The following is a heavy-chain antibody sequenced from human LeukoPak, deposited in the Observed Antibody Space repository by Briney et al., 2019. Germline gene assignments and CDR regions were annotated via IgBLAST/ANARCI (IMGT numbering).Heavy chain of an antibody. CDR3: ARDRDPIVVVTADAFDI. CDR2: ISSGSSYI. V-gene: IGHV3-21*01. D-gene: IGHD2-21*02. J-gene: IGHJ3*02. Sequence: PGGSLRLSCAASGFTFSSYSMNWVRQAPGKGLEWVSPISSGSSYIYYADSVKGRFTISRDNAKNSLYLQMNSLRAEDTAVYYCARDRDPIVVVTADAFDIWGQGTMVTVSS. CDR1: GFTFSSYS.